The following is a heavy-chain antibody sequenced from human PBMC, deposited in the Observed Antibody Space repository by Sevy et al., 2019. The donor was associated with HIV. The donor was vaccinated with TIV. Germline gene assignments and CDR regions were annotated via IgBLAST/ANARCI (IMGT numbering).Heavy chain of an antibody. D-gene: IGHD2-15*01. J-gene: IGHJ5*02. CDR1: GYSFTSYW. Sequence: GESLKISCKGSGYSFTSYWIGWVRQMPGKGLEGGGMIYPGDSDTRYSPSFQGQFTISADKSTSTAYLQWSSLKASDTAMYFCARQYCNGGSCYSPWGQGTLVTVSS. CDR3: ARQYCNGGSCYSP. V-gene: IGHV5-51*01. CDR2: IYPGDSDT.